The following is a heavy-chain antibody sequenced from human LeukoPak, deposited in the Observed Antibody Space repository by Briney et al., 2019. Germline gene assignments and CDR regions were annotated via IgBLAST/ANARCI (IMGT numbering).Heavy chain of an antibody. CDR2: ISGSGHTT. D-gene: IGHD3-3*01. Sequence: GGSLRLSCAASGFTFTSSAMSWVRQAPGKGLEWVSSISGSGHTTYYAASVKGRFTVSRDNSKNTLYLQMNSLRAEDTAVYYCAKDFWSGYHSGYFDYWGQGTLVTVSS. CDR3: AKDFWSGYHSGYFDY. CDR1: GFTFTSSA. J-gene: IGHJ4*02. V-gene: IGHV3-23*01.